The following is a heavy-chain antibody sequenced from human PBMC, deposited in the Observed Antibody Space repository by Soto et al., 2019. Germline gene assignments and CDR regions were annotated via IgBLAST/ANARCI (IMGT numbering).Heavy chain of an antibody. D-gene: IGHD1-26*01. CDR1: GYTFTGYY. CDR2: INPNSGGT. Sequence: ASVKVSCKASGYTFTGYYMHWVRQAPGHGLEWMGWINPNSGGTNYAQKFQGRVTMTRDTSISTAYMELSRLRSDDTAVYYCARVLEWDNWFDPWGQGTLVTVS. V-gene: IGHV1-2*02. CDR3: ARVLEWDNWFDP. J-gene: IGHJ5*02.